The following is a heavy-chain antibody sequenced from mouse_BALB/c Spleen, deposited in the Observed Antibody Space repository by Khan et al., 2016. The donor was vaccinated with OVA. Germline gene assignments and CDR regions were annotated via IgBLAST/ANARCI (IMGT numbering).Heavy chain of an antibody. J-gene: IGHJ3*01. CDR3: SRPSYYGNPWFTY. V-gene: IGHV5-9*02. CDR1: GFAFSSYD. D-gene: IGHD2-10*01. Sequence: EVELVESGGDLVKPGGSLKLSCAPSGFAFSSYDMSWVHQTPEKRLEWVATISGTGIYTFYPDSVKGRFTISRDNARNTLYLQMSSLRSEDTALYYCSRPSYYGNPWFTYWGQGTLVTVSA. CDR2: ISGTGIYT.